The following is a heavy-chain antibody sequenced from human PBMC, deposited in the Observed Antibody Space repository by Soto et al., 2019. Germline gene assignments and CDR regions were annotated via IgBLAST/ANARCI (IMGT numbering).Heavy chain of an antibody. J-gene: IGHJ4*02. CDR3: ARGRITIFGVVRGVDY. Sequence: QVQQVQSGAEVKKPGASVKVSCKASGYTFTSYGISWVRQAPGQGLEWMGWISAYNGNTNYAQKFQGRVTMTTDTSTSTAHMELRSLRSDDTAVYYCARGRITIFGVVRGVDYWGQGTLVTASS. V-gene: IGHV1-18*01. D-gene: IGHD3-3*01. CDR1: GYTFTSYG. CDR2: ISAYNGNT.